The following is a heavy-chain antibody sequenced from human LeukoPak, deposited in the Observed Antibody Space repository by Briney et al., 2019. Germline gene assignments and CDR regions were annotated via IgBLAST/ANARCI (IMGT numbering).Heavy chain of an antibody. D-gene: IGHD3-22*01. CDR2: ISGSGGST. V-gene: IGHV3-23*01. CDR1: GFTFSSYA. Sequence: PGGSLRLSCAASGFTFSSYAMSWVRQAPGKGLEWVSAISGSGGSTYYADSVKGRFTISRDNPKNTLYLQMNSLRAEDTAVYYCAKDPYDSSGYQNWFDPWGQGTLVTVSS. J-gene: IGHJ5*02. CDR3: AKDPYDSSGYQNWFDP.